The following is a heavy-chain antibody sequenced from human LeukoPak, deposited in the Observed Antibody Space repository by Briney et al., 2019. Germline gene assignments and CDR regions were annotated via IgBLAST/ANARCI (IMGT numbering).Heavy chain of an antibody. CDR2: IYYSGST. Sequence: SETLSLTCIVSGGSITSSSYWGWIRQPPGKGLEWIGSIYYSGSTYYNPSLESRVTISVDTSKNQFSLKLSSVTAADTAVYYCARHHVYSVFDYWGQGTLVTVSS. CDR1: GGSITSSSY. CDR3: ARHHVYSVFDY. V-gene: IGHV4-39*01. J-gene: IGHJ4*02. D-gene: IGHD5/OR15-5a*01.